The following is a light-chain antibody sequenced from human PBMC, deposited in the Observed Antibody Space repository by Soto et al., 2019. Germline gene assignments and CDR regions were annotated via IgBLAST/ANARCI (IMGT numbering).Light chain of an antibody. J-gene: IGLJ2*01. CDR2: GNT. CDR1: SSNIGTGYD. CDR3: QSYDITLSGLV. Sequence: QSVLTQPPSVSEAPGQRVTISCTGSSSNIGTGYDVHWYQQVPGTAPKLLIYGNTNRPSGVPDRFSGSKSGTSASLAITGLQAEDEADYYCQSYDITLSGLVFGGGTKLTVL. V-gene: IGLV1-40*01.